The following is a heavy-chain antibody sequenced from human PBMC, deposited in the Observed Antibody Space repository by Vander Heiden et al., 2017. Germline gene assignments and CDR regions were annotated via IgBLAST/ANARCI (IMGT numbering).Heavy chain of an antibody. CDR1: GFTFSSYG. D-gene: IGHD7-27*01. Sequence: QVQLVASGGGVVQPGRSLRLSCAASGFTFSSYGLRWVRQAPGKGLEWVAVIWYDGSNKYYADSVKGRFTISRDNSKNTLYLQMNSLRAEDTAVYYCARLLGGYAFDIWGQGTMVTVSS. CDR3: ARLLGGYAFDI. CDR2: IWYDGSNK. V-gene: IGHV3-33*01. J-gene: IGHJ3*02.